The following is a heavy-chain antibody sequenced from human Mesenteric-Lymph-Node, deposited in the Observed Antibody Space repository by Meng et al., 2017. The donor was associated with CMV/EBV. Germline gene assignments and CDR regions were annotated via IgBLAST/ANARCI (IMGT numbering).Heavy chain of an antibody. V-gene: IGHV4-31*03. J-gene: IGHJ5*02. Sequence: TVSGGSISSGGSYWSWLRQHPGKGLEWIGYIHYSGSTYYKPSLKSRVTISVDTSKNQFSLNLSSVTGADTAVYYCARDSSGYCWFDPWGQGTLVTVSS. CDR1: GGSISSGGSY. D-gene: IGHD3-22*01. CDR3: ARDSSGYCWFDP. CDR2: IHYSGST.